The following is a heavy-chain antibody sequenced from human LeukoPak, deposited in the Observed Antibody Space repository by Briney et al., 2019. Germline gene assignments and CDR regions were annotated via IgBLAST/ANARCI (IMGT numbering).Heavy chain of an antibody. Sequence: GGSLRLSCAASGFTVSSQYMSWVRQAPGKGLDWVSVIYDGDITYYADSVKGRFTISRDSSMDTLYLQMNSLRAEDTAVYYCAKDGALLRWPVYYFDYWGQGTLVTVSS. V-gene: IGHV3-66*01. CDR2: IYDGDIT. J-gene: IGHJ4*02. CDR1: GFTVSSQY. CDR3: AKDGALLRWPVYYFDY. D-gene: IGHD4-23*01.